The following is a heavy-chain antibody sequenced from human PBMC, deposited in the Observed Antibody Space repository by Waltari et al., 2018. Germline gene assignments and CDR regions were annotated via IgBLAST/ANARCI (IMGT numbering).Heavy chain of an antibody. CDR1: GGSISSSSYY. Sequence: QLQLQESGPGLVKPSETLSLTCTVSGGSISSSSYYWGWIRQPPGKGLEWIGSIYYSGSTYDKPALKSRVTRSVDTSKNQFSLKLSSVTAADTAVYYCAREAGYSSSLDAFDIWGQGTMVTVSS. J-gene: IGHJ3*02. CDR2: IYYSGST. CDR3: AREAGYSSSLDAFDI. V-gene: IGHV4-39*07. D-gene: IGHD6-13*01.